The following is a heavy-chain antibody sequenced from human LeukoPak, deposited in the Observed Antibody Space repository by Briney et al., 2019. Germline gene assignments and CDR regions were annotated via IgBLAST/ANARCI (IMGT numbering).Heavy chain of an antibody. V-gene: IGHV4-59*08. CDR1: GGSISSYY. Sequence: SETLSLTCTVSGGSISSYYWSWIRQPPGKGLEWIGYIYYSGSTKYNPSLRSRVTMSVDTSKNQFSLKLSSVTAADTAVYYCARRMRRDGSNTYYFDYWGQGTLVTVSS. CDR3: ARRMRRDGSNTYYFDY. D-gene: IGHD5-24*01. CDR2: IYYSGST. J-gene: IGHJ4*02.